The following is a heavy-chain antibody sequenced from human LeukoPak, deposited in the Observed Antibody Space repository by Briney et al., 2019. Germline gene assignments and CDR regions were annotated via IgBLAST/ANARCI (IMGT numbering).Heavy chain of an antibody. Sequence: GGSLRLSCAASGFTFDDYSIHWVRQPPGKGLEWVSLISWDGGSTYYADSVKGRFTISRDNAKNSLYLQMNSLRGEDTALYYCARDLAPYCSGGRCSTFDYWGQGTLVTVSS. J-gene: IGHJ4*02. D-gene: IGHD2-15*01. CDR2: ISWDGGST. CDR3: ARDLAPYCSGGRCSTFDY. CDR1: GFTFDDYS. V-gene: IGHV3-43*01.